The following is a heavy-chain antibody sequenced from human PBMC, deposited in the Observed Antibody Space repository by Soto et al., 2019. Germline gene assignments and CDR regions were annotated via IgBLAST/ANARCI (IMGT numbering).Heavy chain of an antibody. CDR2: IWYDGSNK. CDR3: ARDLGVEMATFFEY. D-gene: IGHD5-12*01. V-gene: IGHV3-33*01. Sequence: QVQLVESGGGVVQPGRSLRLSCAASGFTFSSDGMHWVRQAPGKGLEWVAVIWYDGSNKYYADVVKVRFTISRDNSKNTLYLQMNSLRAEDTAVYYCARDLGVEMATFFEYWGQGPLVTVSS. CDR1: GFTFSSDG. J-gene: IGHJ4*02.